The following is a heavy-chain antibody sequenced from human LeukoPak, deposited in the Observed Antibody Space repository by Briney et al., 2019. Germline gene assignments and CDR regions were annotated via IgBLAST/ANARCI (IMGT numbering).Heavy chain of an antibody. D-gene: IGHD3-22*01. V-gene: IGHV4-4*07. Sequence: SETLSLTCTVSGGSISSYYWSWIRQPAGKGLEWIGRIYTSGSTNYNPSLKSRVTMSVDTSKNQFSLKLSSVIAADTAVYYCARGSYYDSSGYYTLDYWGQGTLVTVSS. CDR2: IYTSGST. J-gene: IGHJ4*02. CDR1: GGSISSYY. CDR3: ARGSYYDSSGYYTLDY.